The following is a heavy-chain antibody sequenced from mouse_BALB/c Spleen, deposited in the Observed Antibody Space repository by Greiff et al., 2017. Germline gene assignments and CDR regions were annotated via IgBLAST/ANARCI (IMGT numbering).Heavy chain of an antibody. D-gene: IGHD2-4*01. J-gene: IGHJ4*01. CDR2: ISSGSSTI. Sequence: DVHLVESGGGLVQPGGSRKLSCAASGFTFSSFGMHWVRQAPEKGLEWVAYISSGSSTIYYADTVKGRFTISRDNPKNTLFLQMTSLRSEDTAMYYCAGGRGDYRRYAMDYWGQGTSVTVSS. V-gene: IGHV5-17*02. CDR1: GFTFSSFG. CDR3: AGGRGDYRRYAMDY.